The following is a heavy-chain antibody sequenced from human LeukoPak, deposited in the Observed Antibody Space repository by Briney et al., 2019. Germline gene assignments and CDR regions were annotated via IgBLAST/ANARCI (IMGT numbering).Heavy chain of an antibody. CDR1: GGTFSSYA. CDR3: ARDQDYIAPDAFDI. V-gene: IGHV1-69*05. CDR2: IIPIFGTA. Sequence: GASVKVSCKASGGTFSSYAISWVRQAPGQGLEWMGGIIPIFGTANHAQKFQGRVTITTDESTSTAYMELSSLRSEDTAVYYCARDQDYIAPDAFDIWGQGTMVTVSS. J-gene: IGHJ3*02. D-gene: IGHD4-11*01.